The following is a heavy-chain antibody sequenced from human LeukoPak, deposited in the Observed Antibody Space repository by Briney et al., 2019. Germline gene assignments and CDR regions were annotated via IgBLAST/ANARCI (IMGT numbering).Heavy chain of an antibody. CDR3: ARENYYDSD. CDR2: IYYSGST. J-gene: IGHJ4*02. D-gene: IGHD3-22*01. CDR1: GFTFSSYS. V-gene: IGHV4-30-4*08. Sequence: LRLSCAASGFTFSSYSMNWIRQPPGKGLEWIGYIYYSGSTYYNPSLKSRVTISVDTSKNQFSLKLSSVTAADTAVYYCARENYYDSDWGQGTLVTVSS.